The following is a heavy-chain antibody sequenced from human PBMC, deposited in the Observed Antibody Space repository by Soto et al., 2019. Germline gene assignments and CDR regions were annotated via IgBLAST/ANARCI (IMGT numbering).Heavy chain of an antibody. CDR3: AKGYCSGGSCSEYFQH. J-gene: IGHJ1*01. CDR1: GFTFSSYG. V-gene: IGHV3-30*18. CDR2: ISYDGSNK. Sequence: QVQLVESGGGVVQPGRSLRLSCAASGFTFSSYGMHWVRQAPGKGLEWVAVISYDGSNKYYADSVKGRLTISRDNSKNTLYLQMNSLRAEDTAVYYCAKGYCSGGSCSEYFQHWGQGTLVTVSS. D-gene: IGHD2-15*01.